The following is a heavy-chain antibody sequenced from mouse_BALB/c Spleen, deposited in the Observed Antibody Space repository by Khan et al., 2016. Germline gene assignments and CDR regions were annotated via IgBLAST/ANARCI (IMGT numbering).Heavy chain of an antibody. Sequence: QVQLKQSGAELMKPGASVKISCKATGYTFSNYWIEWVKQRPGHGLEWIGEILSGSDTNNYNEKFKGKATFTADTSSNTAYMQLSSLTSEDSAVYYGARAPYYCNYDYVMDYWGQGTSVTVSS. V-gene: IGHV1-9*01. CDR1: GYTFSNYW. CDR3: ARAPYYCNYDYVMDY. J-gene: IGHJ4*01. CDR2: ILSGSDTN. D-gene: IGHD2-10*01.